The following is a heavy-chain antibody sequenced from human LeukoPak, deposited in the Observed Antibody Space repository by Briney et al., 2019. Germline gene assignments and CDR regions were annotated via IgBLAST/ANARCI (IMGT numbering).Heavy chain of an antibody. V-gene: IGHV1-69*06. CDR2: IIPIFGTA. Sequence: SVKVSCKASGGTFSSYAISWVRQAPGQGLEWMGRIIPIFGTANYAQKFQGRVTITADKSTSTAYMELSRLRSEDTAVYYCARERGEAYSSSWYTQHWGQGTLVTVSS. J-gene: IGHJ1*01. D-gene: IGHD6-13*01. CDR3: ARERGEAYSSSWYTQH. CDR1: GGTFSSYA.